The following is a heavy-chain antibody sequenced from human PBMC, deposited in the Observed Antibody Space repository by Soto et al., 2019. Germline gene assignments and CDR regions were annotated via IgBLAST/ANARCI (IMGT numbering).Heavy chain of an antibody. J-gene: IGHJ4*02. D-gene: IGHD6-19*01. CDR3: ARVLGAVAGQYYFDY. CDR1: GGTFSSYT. CDR2: IIPILGIA. Sequence: QVQLVQSGAEVKKPGSSVKVSCKASGGTFSSYTISWVRQAPGQGLEWMGRIIPILGIANYAQKFQGRVTITADKSTSTAYMELSSLRSEDTAVYYCARVLGAVAGQYYFDYWGQGTLVTVSS. V-gene: IGHV1-69*02.